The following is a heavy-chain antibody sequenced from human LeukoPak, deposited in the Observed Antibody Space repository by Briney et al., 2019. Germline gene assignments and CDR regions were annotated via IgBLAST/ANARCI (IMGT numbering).Heavy chain of an antibody. CDR2: IYYSGST. CDR3: ARLSSGYEPRGRGYFDY. J-gene: IGHJ4*02. D-gene: IGHD5-12*01. V-gene: IGHV4-59*08. CDR1: AGSISIYD. Sequence: SETLSLTSTAPAGSISIYDWSCIRQPPGKGLEWIGYIYYSGSTNYNPSLKSRVTISVDTSKNQFSLKLSSVTAADTAVYYCARLSSGYEPRGRGYFDYWGQGTLVTVSS.